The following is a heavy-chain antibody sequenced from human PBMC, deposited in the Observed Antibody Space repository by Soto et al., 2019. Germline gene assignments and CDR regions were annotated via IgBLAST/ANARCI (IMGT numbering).Heavy chain of an antibody. Sequence: ASVKVSCKASGYTFTSYAMHWVRQAPGQRLEWMGWINAGNGNTKYSQKFQGRVTITRDTSASTAYMELSSLRSEDTAVYYCARPMVRGVIELDYWGQGTLVTVSS. CDR2: INAGNGNT. D-gene: IGHD3-10*01. CDR3: ARPMVRGVIELDY. V-gene: IGHV1-3*01. J-gene: IGHJ4*02. CDR1: GYTFTSYA.